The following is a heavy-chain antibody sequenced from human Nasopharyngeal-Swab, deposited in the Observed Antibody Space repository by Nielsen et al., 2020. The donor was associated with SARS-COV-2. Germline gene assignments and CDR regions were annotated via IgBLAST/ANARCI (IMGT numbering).Heavy chain of an antibody. J-gene: IGHJ6*03. D-gene: IGHD4-17*01. CDR2: INAGNGNT. Sequence: WVRQAPGQRFEWMGWINAGNGNTKYSQKFQGRVTITRDTSASTAYMELSSLRSEDTAVYYCARDPTVTTDYYYYYYMDVWGKGTTVTVSS. V-gene: IGHV1-3*01. CDR3: ARDPTVTTDYYYYYYMDV.